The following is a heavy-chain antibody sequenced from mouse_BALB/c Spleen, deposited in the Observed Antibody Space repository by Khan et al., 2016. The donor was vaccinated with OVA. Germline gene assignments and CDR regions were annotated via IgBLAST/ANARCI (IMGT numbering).Heavy chain of an antibody. CDR2: ISYSGVT. V-gene: IGHV3-2*02. Sequence: EVQLQESGPGLVKPSQSLSLTCTVTGYSITSGYAWNWIRQFPGNKLEWMGYISYSGVTSYTPSLKSRISITRDTSKNQFFLQLNSVTTEDTATYYCARENYYEYYFDYWGQGTTLTVSS. D-gene: IGHD1-1*01. CDR3: ARENYYEYYFDY. J-gene: IGHJ2*01. CDR1: GYSITSGYA.